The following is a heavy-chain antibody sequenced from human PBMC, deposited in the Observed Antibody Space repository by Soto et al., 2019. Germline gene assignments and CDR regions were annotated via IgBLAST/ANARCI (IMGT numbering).Heavy chain of an antibody. J-gene: IGHJ4*02. V-gene: IGHV4-4*07. Sequence: SETLSLTCTVSRASIYTYSWTWIRQPAGKGLQWIGHIYSSGSANYSPSLKSRVSTSVDSSKNQISLKLSSVTAADTAVYYCATIVGANDYWGQGTLVTVSS. CDR3: ATIVGANDY. CDR2: IYSSGSA. D-gene: IGHD1-26*01. CDR1: RASIYTYS.